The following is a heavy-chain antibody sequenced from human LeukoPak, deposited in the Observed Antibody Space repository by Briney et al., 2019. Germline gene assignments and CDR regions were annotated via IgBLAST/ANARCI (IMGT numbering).Heavy chain of an antibody. Sequence: GGSLRLSCAASGFTVSSNYMSWVRQAPGKGLEWVSVIYSGGSTYYADSVKGRFTISRDNSKNTLYLQMNSLRAEDTAVYYCARGSYSSGWDYLDYWGQGTLVTVSS. V-gene: IGHV3-53*01. D-gene: IGHD6-19*01. CDR1: GFTVSSNY. CDR3: ARGSYSSGWDYLDY. CDR2: IYSGGST. J-gene: IGHJ4*02.